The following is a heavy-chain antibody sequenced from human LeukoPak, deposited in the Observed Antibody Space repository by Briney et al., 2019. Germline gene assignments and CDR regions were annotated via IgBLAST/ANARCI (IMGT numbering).Heavy chain of an antibody. CDR2: ISYDGSNK. CDR1: GFTFSSYG. D-gene: IGHD6-13*01. V-gene: IGHV3-30*18. Sequence: GGSLRLSCAASGFTFSSYGMHWVRQAPGKGLEWVAVISYDGSNKYYADSVKGRFTISRDNSKNTLYLQMNSLRAEDTAVYYCAKGHSSSWYAFDIRGQGTMVTVSS. CDR3: AKGHSSSWYAFDI. J-gene: IGHJ3*02.